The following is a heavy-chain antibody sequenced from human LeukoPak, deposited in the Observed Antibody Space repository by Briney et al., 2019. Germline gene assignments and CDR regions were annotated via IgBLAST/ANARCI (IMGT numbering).Heavy chain of an antibody. J-gene: IGHJ6*03. CDR1: GGSISSYY. V-gene: IGHV4-59*01. Sequence: SETPSLTCTVSGGSISSYYWSWIRQPPGKGLEWIGYIYYSGSTNYNPSLKSRVTISVDTSKNQFSLRLSSVTAADTAVYYCAREDYYYYYMDVWGKGTTVTISS. CDR3: AREDYYYYYMDV. CDR2: IYYSGST.